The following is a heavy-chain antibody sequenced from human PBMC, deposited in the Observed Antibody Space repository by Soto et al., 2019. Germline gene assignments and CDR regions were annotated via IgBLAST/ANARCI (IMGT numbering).Heavy chain of an antibody. D-gene: IGHD3-10*02. Sequence: QVQLQESGPRLVRPSETLSLTCSVSGRSISTGQFYWSWIRQPPGKGLEGIGYIYYNGDTYNNPSLERRVRISIDTSKNQFSLRLASVTASDTAVYYCARLMSGAYIDYWGHGTLVTVSS. CDR2: IYYNGDT. CDR1: GRSISTGQFY. V-gene: IGHV4-30-4*01. J-gene: IGHJ4*01. CDR3: ARLMSGAYIDY.